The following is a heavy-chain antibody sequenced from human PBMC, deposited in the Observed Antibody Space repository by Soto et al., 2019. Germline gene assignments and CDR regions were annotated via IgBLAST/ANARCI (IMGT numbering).Heavy chain of an antibody. D-gene: IGHD4-17*01. CDR1: GGSISSGDYY. Sequence: QVQLQESGPGLVKPSQTLSLTCTVSGGSISSGDYYWGWIRQPPGKGLEWIGYIYYSGSTYYNPSLKSRVTISVDTSKNQFALKLSSVTAADTAVYYCARAATVTINPWFDPWGQGTLVTVSS. CDR3: ARAATVTINPWFDP. V-gene: IGHV4-30-4*01. J-gene: IGHJ5*02. CDR2: IYYSGST.